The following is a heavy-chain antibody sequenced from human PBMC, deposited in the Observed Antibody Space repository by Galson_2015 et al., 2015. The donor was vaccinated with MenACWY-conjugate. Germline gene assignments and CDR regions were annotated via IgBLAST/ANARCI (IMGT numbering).Heavy chain of an antibody. CDR3: ARTARSVPP. CDR2: ISATSATI. CDR1: GFTFSSFS. J-gene: IGHJ5*02. D-gene: IGHD6-6*01. V-gene: IGHV3-21*01. Sequence: SLRLSCAASGFTFSSFSMNWVRQAPGKGLEWVSSISATSATIYYADSVKGRFTISRDNAKNSLYLQMNSLRAEDTAVYYCARTARSVPPWGLGTLVTVSS.